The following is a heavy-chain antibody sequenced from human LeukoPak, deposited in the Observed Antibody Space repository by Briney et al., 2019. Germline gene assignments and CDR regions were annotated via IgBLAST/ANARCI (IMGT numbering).Heavy chain of an antibody. Sequence: QPGGSLRLSCAASGFTFSSYAMHWVRQAPGKGLEWVAVISYDGSNKYYADSVKGRFTISRDNSKNTLYLQMNSLRAEDTAVYYCARIGYCSGGSCYSLTAEYFQHWGQGTLVTVSS. CDR2: ISYDGSNK. V-gene: IGHV3-30-3*01. D-gene: IGHD2-15*01. J-gene: IGHJ1*01. CDR1: GFTFSSYA. CDR3: ARIGYCSGGSCYSLTAEYFQH.